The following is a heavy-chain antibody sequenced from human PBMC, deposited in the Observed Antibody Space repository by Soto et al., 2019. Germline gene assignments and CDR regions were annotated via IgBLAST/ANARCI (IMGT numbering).Heavy chain of an antibody. CDR1: GGTFSSYA. D-gene: IGHD2-15*01. Sequence: SVKVSCKASGGTFSSYAISWVRQAPGQGLEWMGGIIPIFGTANYAQKFQGRVTITADESTSTAYMELSSLRSEDTAVYYCAIRLYCSGGSCYRNWFDPWGQGTLVTVSS. V-gene: IGHV1-69*13. CDR3: AIRLYCSGGSCYRNWFDP. CDR2: IIPIFGTA. J-gene: IGHJ5*02.